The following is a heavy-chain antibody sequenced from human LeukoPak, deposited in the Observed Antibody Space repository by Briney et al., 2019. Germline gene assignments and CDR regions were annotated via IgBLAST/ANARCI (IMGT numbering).Heavy chain of an antibody. CDR2: IYHSGST. J-gene: IGHJ4*02. Sequence: SETLSLTCTVSGYSISSGYYWGWIRQPPGKGLEWIGSIYHSGSTYYNPSLKSRVTISVDTSKNQFSLKLSSATAADTAVYYCARESVYGGNSGYFDYWGQGTLVTVSS. CDR1: GYSISSGYY. V-gene: IGHV4-38-2*02. CDR3: ARESVYGGNSGYFDY. D-gene: IGHD4-23*01.